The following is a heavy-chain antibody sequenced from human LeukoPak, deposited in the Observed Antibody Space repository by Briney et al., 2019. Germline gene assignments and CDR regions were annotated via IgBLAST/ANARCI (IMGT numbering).Heavy chain of an antibody. CDR3: ARAGSSYGNFDY. J-gene: IGHJ4*02. CDR1: GGSFSGYY. D-gene: IGHD5-18*01. CDR2: INHSGST. Sequence: PSETLSLTCAVYGGSFSGYYWSWIRQPPGKGLEWIGEINHSGSTNYNPSLKSRVTISVDTSKNQFSLKLSSVTAADTAVYYCARAGSSYGNFDYWGQGTLVTVSS. V-gene: IGHV4-34*01.